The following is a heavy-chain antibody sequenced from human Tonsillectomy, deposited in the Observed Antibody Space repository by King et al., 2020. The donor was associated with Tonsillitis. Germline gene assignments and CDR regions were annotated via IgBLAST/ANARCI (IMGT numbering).Heavy chain of an antibody. J-gene: IGHJ6*03. CDR2: IIPIFGTA. CDR3: ARGSELYGDYGYYYYYMDV. D-gene: IGHD4-17*01. V-gene: IGHV1-69*06. Sequence: VQLVQSGAEVKKPGSSVKVSCKASGGTFSSYGISWVRQAPGQGLEWMGGIIPIFGTANYAQKFQGRVTITADKSTSTAYMELSSLRSEEPAVYHCARGSELYGDYGYYYYYMDVWGKGTTITVSS. CDR1: GGTFSSYG.